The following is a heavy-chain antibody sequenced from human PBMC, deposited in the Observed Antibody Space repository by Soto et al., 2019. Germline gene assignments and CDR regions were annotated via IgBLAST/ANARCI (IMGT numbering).Heavy chain of an antibody. CDR1: GGSISSGGYS. CDR2: IYHSGST. J-gene: IGHJ4*02. CDR3: ARGVTEEDYGWGSYHLYYGED. Sequence: TLSLTCAVSGGSISSGGYSWSWIRQPPGEGLAWIGYIYHSGSTYYNPSLKSRVTISVDRSKNQFSLKLSSVTAADTAVYYCARGVTEEDYGWGSYHLYYGEDWGQGTLVTVS. D-gene: IGHD3-16*02. V-gene: IGHV4-30-2*01.